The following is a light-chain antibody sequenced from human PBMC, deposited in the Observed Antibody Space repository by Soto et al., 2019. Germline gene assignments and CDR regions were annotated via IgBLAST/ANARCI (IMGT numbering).Light chain of an antibody. CDR2: RGS. J-gene: IGKJ1*01. Sequence: EVVLTQSPGTLSLSPGERATLSCRASQNIRGNELAWYQQKPGQAPRLLIYRGSTRATGIPDRFSGRGSGTDFPLTISRLVPEDFAVYYCQDYGTSAPWTFGQGTKVEIK. CDR3: QDYGTSAPWT. V-gene: IGKV3-20*01. CDR1: QNIRGNE.